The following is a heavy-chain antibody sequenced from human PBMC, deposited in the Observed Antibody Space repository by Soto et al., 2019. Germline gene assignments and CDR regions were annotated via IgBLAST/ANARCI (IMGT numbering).Heavy chain of an antibody. D-gene: IGHD1-7*01. V-gene: IGHV4-39*07. CDR2: FYYSERT. CDR1: GGSLSSGPYC. Sequence: SETLCLSFSVAGGSLSSGPYCWGWIRQPPGEGLEWIGTFYYSERTHYNPSLESRVTISVDTSKNQFSLKLSSVTAADTAVYYCAREGLTGTIGLYYYYGMDVWGQGTTVTVSS. J-gene: IGHJ6*02. CDR3: AREGLTGTIGLYYYYGMDV.